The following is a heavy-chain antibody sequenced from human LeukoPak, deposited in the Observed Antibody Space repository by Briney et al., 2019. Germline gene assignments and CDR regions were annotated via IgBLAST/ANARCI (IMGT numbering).Heavy chain of an antibody. CDR3: ASLLTPYHGSESGGMDV. CDR1: GFTFSTHW. V-gene: IGHV3-74*01. D-gene: IGHD3-10*01. CDR2: ISGDGSLT. J-gene: IGHJ6*02. Sequence: GGSLRLSCAASGFTFSTHWMYWVRQAPGKGFVWVSRISGDGSLTSYADSVRGRFTISRDNAKETLYLQMTSLRVEDTAVYSCASLLTPYHGSESGGMDVWGQGTTVTVSS.